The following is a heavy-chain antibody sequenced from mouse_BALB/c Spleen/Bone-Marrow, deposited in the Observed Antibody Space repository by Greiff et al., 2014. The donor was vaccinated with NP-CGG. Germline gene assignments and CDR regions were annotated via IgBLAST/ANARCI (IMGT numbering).Heavy chain of an antibody. D-gene: IGHD1-2*01. CDR3: TKFLRLRKYFNV. Sequence: VQLKESGGGLVKPGGSLKLSCAASGFTLSGYNMSWVRQTPEKRLEWVATISSGGSYTYYLDTLKGRFTISRDKAENTLYLQMSSLKSEDTAMYYCTKFLRLRKYFNVGGAGTT. V-gene: IGHV5-6-4*01. J-gene: IGHJ1*01. CDR1: GFTLSGYN. CDR2: ISSGGSYT.